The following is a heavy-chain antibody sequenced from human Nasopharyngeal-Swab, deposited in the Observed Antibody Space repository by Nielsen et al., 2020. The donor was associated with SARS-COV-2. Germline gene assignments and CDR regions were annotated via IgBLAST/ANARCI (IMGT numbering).Heavy chain of an antibody. CDR2: VDPSDSVN. V-gene: IGHV5-10-1*01. CDR1: GYSFSNYW. J-gene: IGHJ3*02. D-gene: IGHD3-10*01. Sequence: GGSLRLSCEGSGYSFSNYWISWVRQVPGKGLEWMGKVDPSDSVNFSSPSLRGHVTISVDRSISTAYLKWSSLKASDTAMYYCARQYQNYFGSGDYHGAFDIWGQGTMVTVSS. CDR3: ARQYQNYFGSGDYHGAFDI.